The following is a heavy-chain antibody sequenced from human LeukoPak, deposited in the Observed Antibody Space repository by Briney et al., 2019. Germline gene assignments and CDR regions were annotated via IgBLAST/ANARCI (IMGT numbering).Heavy chain of an antibody. D-gene: IGHD2-8*02. CDR2: ISSSSSHI. CDR3: ARVVPGTGFFY. CDR1: GFTFSSYT. Sequence: GGSLRLSCAASGFTFSSYTMNWVRQAPGKRLEWVSSISSSSSHIYYADSVKGRFTISRDNAKNSLYLQMNSLRGEDTAVYYCARVVPGTGFFYWGQGTLVTVSS. V-gene: IGHV3-21*01. J-gene: IGHJ4*02.